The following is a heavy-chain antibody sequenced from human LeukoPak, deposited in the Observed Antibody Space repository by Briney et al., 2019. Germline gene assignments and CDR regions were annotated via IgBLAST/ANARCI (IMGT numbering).Heavy chain of an antibody. CDR2: IRQDGNWR. CDR1: GFTFSRHW. Sequence: GGSLRLSCAASGFTFSRHWMSWVRQAPGKGLEWVAHIRQDGNWRHHEDSVEGRFTISGDNAKNSLYLQMNSLRVEDTAVYYCARFGDPSTTLDYWGQGTRVTVSS. V-gene: IGHV3-7*01. J-gene: IGHJ4*02. CDR3: ARFGDPSTTLDY. D-gene: IGHD3-16*01.